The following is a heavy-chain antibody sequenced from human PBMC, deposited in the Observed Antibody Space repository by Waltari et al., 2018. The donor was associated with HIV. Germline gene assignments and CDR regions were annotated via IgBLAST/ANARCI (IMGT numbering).Heavy chain of an antibody. V-gene: IGHV4-38-2*02. CDR1: GYSTSRGYY. Sequence: QVQLQESGPGLVKPAETLSLTCAVPGYSTSRGYYWGWIRQPPGNGLEWIGTIYHSGSTYYNPSLKSRVTISVDTSKNQFSLKLSSVTAADTAVYYCARDIGSRKETTYFDYWGQGTLVTVSS. D-gene: IGHD1-7*01. J-gene: IGHJ4*02. CDR2: IYHSGST. CDR3: ARDIGSRKETTYFDY.